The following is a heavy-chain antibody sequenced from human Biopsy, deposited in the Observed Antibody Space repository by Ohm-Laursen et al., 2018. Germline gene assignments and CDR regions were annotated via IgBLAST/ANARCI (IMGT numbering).Heavy chain of an antibody. J-gene: IGHJ5*02. V-gene: IGHV1-8*01. CDR1: GYTFTTYD. Sequence: GASVKVSCKASGYTFTTYDITWVRQATGQGPEWMGWMNPISGSTGYAHKFRGRVTMTSDSSISTAYLEVSSLTFEDTAVYYCARAVRYRLLSDPWGQGTLVTVSS. CDR3: ARAVRYRLLSDP. CDR2: MNPISGST. D-gene: IGHD2/OR15-2a*01.